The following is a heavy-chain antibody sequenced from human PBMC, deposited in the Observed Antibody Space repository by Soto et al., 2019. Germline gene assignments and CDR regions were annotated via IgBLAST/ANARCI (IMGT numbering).Heavy chain of an antibody. CDR1: GFTFSTYG. J-gene: IGHJ6*02. Sequence: QVQLVESGGGVVQPGRSLRVSCAASGFTFSTYGMHCVRQAPGKGLEWVALISYDGSKKYYADSVKGRFTISSDNSKNTLYLQMNSLRAEDTAVYYCAKSMGYCSSSSCSQDYYYYYGMDVWGQGTTVTVSS. CDR2: ISYDGSKK. CDR3: AKSMGYCSSSSCSQDYYYYYGMDV. V-gene: IGHV3-30*18. D-gene: IGHD2-2*01.